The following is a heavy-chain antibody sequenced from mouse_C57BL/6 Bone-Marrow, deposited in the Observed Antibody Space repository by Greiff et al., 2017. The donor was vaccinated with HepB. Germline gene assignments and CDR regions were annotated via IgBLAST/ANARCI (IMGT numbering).Heavy chain of an antibody. CDR2: IDPSDSYT. J-gene: IGHJ3*01. D-gene: IGHD4-1*01. CDR3: ARTLGAGFAY. V-gene: IGHV1-69*01. Sequence: QVQLQQPGAELVMPGASVKLSCKASGYTFTSYWMHWVKQRPGQGLEWIGEIDPSDSYTNYNQTFKGKSTLTVDKSSSTAYMQLSSLTSEDSAVYYCARTLGAGFAYWGQGTLVTVSA. CDR1: GYTFTSYW.